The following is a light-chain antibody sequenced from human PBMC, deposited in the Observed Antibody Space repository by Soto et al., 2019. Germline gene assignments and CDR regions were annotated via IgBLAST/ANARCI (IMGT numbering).Light chain of an antibody. CDR2: KVS. J-gene: IGKJ1*01. Sequence: VMVQAPRVDLGARGQLDYNSCSSSQILVYSYGNTYLSWFQQRPGQSPRRLIYKVSNRDSGVPDRFFVSGSSTAYKLRMRRVEAGDVGVSYCMQGAPWWPFSQGTKVDIK. CDR1: QILVYSYGNTY. CDR3: MQGAPWWP. V-gene: IGKV2-30*01.